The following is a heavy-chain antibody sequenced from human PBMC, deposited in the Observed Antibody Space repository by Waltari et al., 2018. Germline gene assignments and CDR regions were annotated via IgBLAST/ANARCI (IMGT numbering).Heavy chain of an antibody. CDR3: ATPSIAAAGDFDY. D-gene: IGHD6-13*01. CDR2: IDYRGRI. Sequence: QLQLQESGPGLVKPSETLSLTCTVSGGSISSSSYYWGWIRQPPGKGLGWIGSIDYRGRIYYNPSLKRRVTLSVDTSKNQFSLKLSSVTAADTAVYYCATPSIAAAGDFDYWGQGTLVTVSS. J-gene: IGHJ4*02. V-gene: IGHV4-39*01. CDR1: GGSISSSSYY.